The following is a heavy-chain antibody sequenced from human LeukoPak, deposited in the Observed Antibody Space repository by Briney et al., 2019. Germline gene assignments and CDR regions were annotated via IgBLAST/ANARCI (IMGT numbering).Heavy chain of an antibody. D-gene: IGHD1-26*01. J-gene: IGHJ4*02. CDR3: ARARLQWEVRYPRFDS. CDR2: ISYDGSYK. Sequence: GGSLRLSCSASGFAFSTYAMHWVRQAPGKGLEWVAVISYDGSYKDYEDPVKGRFTLSRDNSKSTVFLEMSSLRAEDTAVYHCARARLQWEVRYPRFDSWGQGTLVTVSS. CDR1: GFAFSTYA. V-gene: IGHV3-30*03.